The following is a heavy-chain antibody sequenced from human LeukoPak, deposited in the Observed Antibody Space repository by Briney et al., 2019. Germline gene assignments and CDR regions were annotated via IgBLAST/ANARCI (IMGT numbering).Heavy chain of an antibody. J-gene: IGHJ4*02. CDR2: TYYRSKWYN. D-gene: IGHD6-19*01. Sequence: SQTLSLTCALSGDTVSSNSAAWNWIRQSPSRGLEWLGRTYYRSKWYNDYAVSVKSRITINPDTSKNQFSLQLNSVTPEDTAVYYCAREAGSRNKSPNYFDYWGQGTLVTVS. CDR1: GDTVSSNSAA. V-gene: IGHV6-1*01. CDR3: AREAGSRNKSPNYFDY.